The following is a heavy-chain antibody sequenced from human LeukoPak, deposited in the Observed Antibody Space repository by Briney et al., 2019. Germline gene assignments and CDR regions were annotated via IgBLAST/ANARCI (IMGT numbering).Heavy chain of an antibody. CDR3: ATDLRIKWELGSGP. Sequence: ASVKVSCKASGYTFTSYDINWVRQATGQGLEWMGWMNPNSGNTGYAQKFQGRVTMTEDTSTDTAYMELSSLRSEDTAVYYCATDLRIKWELGSGPWGQGTLVTVSS. CDR2: MNPNSGNT. D-gene: IGHD1-26*01. V-gene: IGHV1-8*02. J-gene: IGHJ4*02. CDR1: GYTFTSYD.